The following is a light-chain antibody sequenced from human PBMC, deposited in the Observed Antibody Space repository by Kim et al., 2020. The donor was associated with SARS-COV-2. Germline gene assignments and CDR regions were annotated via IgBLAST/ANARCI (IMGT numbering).Light chain of an antibody. J-gene: IGKJ1*01. CDR2: VAS. CDR3: QQYGSAPRT. Sequence: SPGERAALSCRASQMVSDNCLAWYQQKPGQAPRLLIYVASSRVTGIPDRFSGSGSGTDFTLTISRLEPEDFAVYYCQQYGSAPRTFGQGTKVDIK. CDR1: QMVSDNC. V-gene: IGKV3-20*01.